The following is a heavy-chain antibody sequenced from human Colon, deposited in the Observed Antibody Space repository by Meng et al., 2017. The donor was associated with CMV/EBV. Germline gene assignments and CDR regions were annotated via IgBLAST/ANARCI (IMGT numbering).Heavy chain of an antibody. V-gene: IGHV4-39*07. CDR3: ARVISYSYGSGSYYRFDY. J-gene: IGHJ4*02. D-gene: IGHD3-10*01. CDR1: GGSISSSSYY. CDR2: IYYSGST. Sequence: SETLSLTCTVSGGSISSSSYYWGWIRQPPGKGLEWIGSIYYSGSTYYNPSLKSRVSFSVDTSKSQFSLKLSSVTAADTAVYYCARVISYSYGSGSYYRFDYWGQGTLVTVSS.